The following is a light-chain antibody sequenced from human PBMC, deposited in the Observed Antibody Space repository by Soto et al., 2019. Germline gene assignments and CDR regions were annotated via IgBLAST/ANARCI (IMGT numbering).Light chain of an antibody. J-gene: IGKJ4*01. Sequence: EIVLTQSPATLSLSPGERATLSCRASQSVNKYLAWYQQKPGQAPRLLIYDASNRATGIPARFSGSGSGTDFTLTIGSLEAEDFAVYYCQQRSNWRGTFGGGTKVESK. CDR2: DAS. V-gene: IGKV3-11*01. CDR1: QSVNKY. CDR3: QQRSNWRGT.